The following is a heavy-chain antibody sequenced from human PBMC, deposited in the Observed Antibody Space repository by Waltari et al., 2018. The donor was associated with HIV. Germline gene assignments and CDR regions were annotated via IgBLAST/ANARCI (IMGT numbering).Heavy chain of an antibody. CDR1: GGSINSYY. CDR3: ARSPGGDYYFDY. Sequence: QVQLQESGPGLVKPSETLSLICTVSGGSINSYYWGWVRQAPGKGLEFLAYIYYSGGTNYNPSLRSRVTLSTDTSKNQLSLKVTSVTAADTAIYYCARSPGGDYYFDYWGQGILVTVSS. CDR2: IYYSGGT. D-gene: IGHD2-21*02. J-gene: IGHJ4*02. V-gene: IGHV4-59*01.